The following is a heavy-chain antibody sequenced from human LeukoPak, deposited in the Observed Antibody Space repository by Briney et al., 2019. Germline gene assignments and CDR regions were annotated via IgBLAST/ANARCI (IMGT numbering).Heavy chain of an antibody. V-gene: IGHV1-2*02. Sequence: ASVKVSYKASGYTFTGYYMHWVRQAPGQGLEWMGWINPNSGGTNYAQKFQGRVTMTRDTSISTAYMELSRLRSDDTAVYYCAKDIVVVTADYYYYYMDVWGKGTTVTVSS. CDR3: AKDIVVVTADYYYYYMDV. CDR1: GYTFTGYY. D-gene: IGHD2-21*02. J-gene: IGHJ6*03. CDR2: INPNSGGT.